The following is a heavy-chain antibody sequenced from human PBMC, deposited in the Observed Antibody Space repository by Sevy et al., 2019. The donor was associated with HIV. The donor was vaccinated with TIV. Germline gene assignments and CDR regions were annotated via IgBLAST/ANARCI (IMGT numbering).Heavy chain of an antibody. CDR1: GGSISSSSYY. J-gene: IGHJ4*02. CDR3: ATSKRYSSSWYFDY. Sequence: SETLSLTCTVSGGSISSSSYYWGWIRQPPGKGLEWIGSIYYSGSTYYNPSLKSRVTISVDTCKNQFSLKLSSVTAADTAVYYCATSKRYSSSWYFDYWGQGTLVTVSS. V-gene: IGHV4-39*01. CDR2: IYYSGST. D-gene: IGHD6-13*01.